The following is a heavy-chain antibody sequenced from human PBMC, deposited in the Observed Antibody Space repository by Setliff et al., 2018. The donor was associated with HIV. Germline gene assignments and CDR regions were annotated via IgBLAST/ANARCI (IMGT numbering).Heavy chain of an antibody. J-gene: IGHJ6*02. CDR1: GGSITSSGYN. CDR2: IYSRGRT. V-gene: IGHV4-31*03. D-gene: IGHD3-10*01. Sequence: PSETLSLTCIVSGGSITSSGYNWNWIRQHPGKGLEWIGYIYSRGRTYSNPSRQSRVSISIDTYKNLFSLKLDSVIAADTAFYYCARDEVRYYSGSESVRAGIDVLGQGTAVTGFS. CDR3: ARDEVRYYSGSESVRAGIDV.